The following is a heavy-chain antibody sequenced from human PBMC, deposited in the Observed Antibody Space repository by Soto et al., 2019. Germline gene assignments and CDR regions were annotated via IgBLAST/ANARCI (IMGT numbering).Heavy chain of an antibody. Sequence: ASVKVSCKASGYTFTSYDINWVRQATGQGLEWMGWMNPNSGNTGYAQKFQGRVTMTRNTSISTAYMELSSLRSEDTAVYYCARMITASGGLLVTYYYYYMDVWGKGTTVTVSS. D-gene: IGHD3-16*02. CDR2: MNPNSGNT. V-gene: IGHV1-8*01. CDR1: GYTFTSYD. J-gene: IGHJ6*03. CDR3: ARMITASGGLLVTYYYYYMDV.